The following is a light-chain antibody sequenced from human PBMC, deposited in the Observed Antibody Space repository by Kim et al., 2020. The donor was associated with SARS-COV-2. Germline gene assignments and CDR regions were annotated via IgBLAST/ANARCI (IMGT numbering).Light chain of an antibody. CDR3: QKYNSAPWT. V-gene: IGKV1-27*01. Sequence: DIRMTQSPSSLSASVGDRLTITCRATQGISNSLAWYQQKPGKVPKLLIYGASTLQSGVPSRFSGSGSGTDFTLTISSLQPEDVATYYCQKYNSAPWTFGQGTKVDIK. CDR2: GAS. J-gene: IGKJ1*01. CDR1: QGISNS.